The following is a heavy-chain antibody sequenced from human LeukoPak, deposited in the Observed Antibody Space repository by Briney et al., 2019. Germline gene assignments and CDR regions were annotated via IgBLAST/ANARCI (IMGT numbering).Heavy chain of an antibody. V-gene: IGHV4-59*01. CDR2: IYYSGST. Sequence: SETLSLTCTVSGGSISSYYWSWIRQPPGKGLEWIGYIYYSGSTNYNPSLKSRVTISVDTSKNQFSLKLSSVTAADTAVYYCARSGPAAVHYYYYYMDVWGKGTTVTVSS. J-gene: IGHJ6*03. CDR1: GGSISSYY. CDR3: ARSGPAAVHYYYYYMDV. D-gene: IGHD2-2*01.